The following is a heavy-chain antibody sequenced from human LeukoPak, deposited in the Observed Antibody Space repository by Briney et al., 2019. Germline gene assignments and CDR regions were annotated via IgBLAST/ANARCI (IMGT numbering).Heavy chain of an antibody. D-gene: IGHD1-1*01. CDR3: ARAGPENLNWRYYIDF. Sequence: SRTLSLTCTVSGDSINKYFWSWLRQSPGKGLEWIGSISHSGNTNYHPSLKSRVTQSTDQSNNQSSLRLICLPAADPAVHYCARAGPENLNWRYYIDFWARESWSPSPQ. CDR1: GDSINKYF. J-gene: IGHJ4*02. CDR2: ISHSGNT. V-gene: IGHV4-59*01.